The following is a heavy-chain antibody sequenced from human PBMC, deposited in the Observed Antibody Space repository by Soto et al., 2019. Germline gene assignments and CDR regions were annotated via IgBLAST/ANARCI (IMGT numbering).Heavy chain of an antibody. Sequence: QVQLVQSEAEVKKPGASVKVSCKASGYTFTSYGISWVREAPGQGLEWNGWISAYNGNTNYAQKLQGRVTMTTDTSTSTAYMELRSLRSDDTAVYYCARVYRITMVRGELSEYWGQGTLVTVSS. D-gene: IGHD3-10*01. V-gene: IGHV1-18*01. CDR1: GYTFTSYG. CDR3: ARVYRITMVRGELSEY. CDR2: ISAYNGNT. J-gene: IGHJ4*02.